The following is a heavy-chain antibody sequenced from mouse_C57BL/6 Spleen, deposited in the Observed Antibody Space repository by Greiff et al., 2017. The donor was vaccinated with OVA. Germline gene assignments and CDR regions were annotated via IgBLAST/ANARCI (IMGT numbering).Heavy chain of an antibody. Sequence: QVQLKQSGAELARPGASVKMSCKASGYTFTSYTMHWVKQRPGQGLEWIGYINPSSGYTKYNQKFKDKATLTADKSSSTAYMQLSSLTSEDSAVYYCARGTTAYFDYWGQGTTLTVSS. CDR3: ARGTTAYFDY. D-gene: IGHD1-2*01. V-gene: IGHV1-4*01. CDR2: INPSSGYT. CDR1: GYTFTSYT. J-gene: IGHJ2*01.